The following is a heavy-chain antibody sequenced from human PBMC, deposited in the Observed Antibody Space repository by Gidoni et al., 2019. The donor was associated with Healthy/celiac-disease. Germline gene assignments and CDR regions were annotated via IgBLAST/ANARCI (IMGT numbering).Heavy chain of an antibody. J-gene: IGHJ4*02. CDR2: ISSSGSTI. D-gene: IGHD3-10*01. CDR3: ARAGYYYGSGSYYPAYFDY. Sequence: EVQLVESGGGLVQPGGSLRLSCAASGFTFSSYELNWVRQAPGKGLEWVSYISSSGSTIYYADSVKGRFTISRDNAKNSLYLQMNSLRAEDTAVYYCARAGYYYGSGSYYPAYFDYWGQGTLVTVSS. CDR1: GFTFSSYE. V-gene: IGHV3-48*03.